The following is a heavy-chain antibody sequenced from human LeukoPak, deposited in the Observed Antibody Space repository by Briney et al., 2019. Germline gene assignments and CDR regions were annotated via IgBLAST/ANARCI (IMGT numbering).Heavy chain of an antibody. D-gene: IGHD5-18*01. V-gene: IGHV4-59*11. CDR3: ATIRRGSIYGYFDF. J-gene: IGHJ4*02. CDR2: LLDSWRT. Sequence: SETLSLPCNVPGPSMSTHYWSWLRQPPGKGMEWIAYLLDSWRTKDNPSLQSRLTISADTSKNQFSLRLTPVTAADTAVYYCATIRRGSIYGYFDFWGQGILVTVSS. CDR1: GPSMSTHY.